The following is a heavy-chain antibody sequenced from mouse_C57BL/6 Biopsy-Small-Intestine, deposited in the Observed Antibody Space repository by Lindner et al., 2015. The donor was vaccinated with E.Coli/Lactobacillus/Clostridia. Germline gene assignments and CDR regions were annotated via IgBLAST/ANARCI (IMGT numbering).Heavy chain of an antibody. V-gene: IGHV1-80*01. CDR2: IYPGDGDT. CDR1: GYAFSNYW. CDR3: ARFALYYGNQYYFDY. D-gene: IGHD2-1*01. J-gene: IGHJ2*01. Sequence: VQLQESGAELVKPGASVKISCKASGYAFSNYWMNWVKQRPGKGLEWIGQIYPGDGDTNYNGKFKGKATLTADKSSSTAYMQLSSLTSEDSAVYFCARFALYYGNQYYFDYVGPRAPLSQSPQ.